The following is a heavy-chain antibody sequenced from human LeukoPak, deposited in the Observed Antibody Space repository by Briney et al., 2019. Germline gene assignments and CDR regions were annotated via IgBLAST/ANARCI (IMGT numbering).Heavy chain of an antibody. Sequence: GASVKVSCKASGYTFTGYYMHWVRQAPGQGLEWMGWISAYNGNTNYAQKLQGRVTMTTDTSTSTAYMELRSLRSDDTAVYYCARDRGLIVVVIPDYWGQGTLVTVSS. D-gene: IGHD3-22*01. CDR3: ARDRGLIVVVIPDY. CDR1: GYTFTGYY. CDR2: ISAYNGNT. J-gene: IGHJ4*02. V-gene: IGHV1-18*04.